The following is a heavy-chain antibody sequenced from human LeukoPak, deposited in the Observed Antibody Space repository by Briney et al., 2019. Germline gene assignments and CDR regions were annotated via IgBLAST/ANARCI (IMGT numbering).Heavy chain of an antibody. CDR2: IYYSGST. CDR3: ARVARCTSCFDVDY. J-gene: IGHJ4*02. Sequence: GSLRLSCAASGFTVSSYYWGWIRQPPGKGLEWIGSIYYSGSTYYNPSLKSRVTISVDTSKNQFFLKLSSVTAADTAVYYCARVARCTSCFDVDYWGQGTLVTVSS. CDR1: GFTVSSYY. V-gene: IGHV4-39*07. D-gene: IGHD2-2*01.